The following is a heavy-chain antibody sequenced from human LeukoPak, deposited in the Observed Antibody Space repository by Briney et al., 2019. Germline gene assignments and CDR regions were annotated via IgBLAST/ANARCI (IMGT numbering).Heavy chain of an antibody. CDR2: IWYDGSNK. CDR1: GFTFSSYG. J-gene: IGHJ4*02. Sequence: GGSLRLSCAASGFTFSSYGMHWVRQAPGKGVEWVAVIWYDGSNKYYADSVKGRFTISRDNSKNTLYLQMNSLRAEGTAVYYCARGESFDYWGQGTLVTVSS. CDR3: ARGESFDY. V-gene: IGHV3-33*01.